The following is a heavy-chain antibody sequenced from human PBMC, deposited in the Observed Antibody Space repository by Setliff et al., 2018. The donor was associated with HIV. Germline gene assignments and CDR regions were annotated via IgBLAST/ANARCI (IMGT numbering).Heavy chain of an antibody. V-gene: IGHV4-39*07. CDR1: GDSLSSATYY. D-gene: IGHD3-22*01. Sequence: SETLSLTCSVSGDSLSSATYYWGWIRQPPGKGLEWIGSVSSGGSTLYNPSLKSRVTISVDPSTNHFSLKLTSVTAADTAVYYCARDMTYFYDSSGSLGWFDPWGQGTLVTVSS. CDR2: VSSGGST. CDR3: ARDMTYFYDSSGSLGWFDP. J-gene: IGHJ5*02.